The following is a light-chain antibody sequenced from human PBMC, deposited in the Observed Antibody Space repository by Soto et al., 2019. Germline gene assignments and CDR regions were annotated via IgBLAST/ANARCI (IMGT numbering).Light chain of an antibody. CDR3: YSYAGRNIWV. Sequence: QSALTQPTSVSGSPGQSITISCTGNHNDIGTYDYVSWYQQHPGRAPRLLIHGVTTRPSGVPDRFSGSKSGNTASLTVSGLQADDEAVYYCYSYAGRNIWVFGGGTKVTVL. J-gene: IGLJ3*02. V-gene: IGLV2-8*01. CDR2: GVT. CDR1: HNDIGTYDY.